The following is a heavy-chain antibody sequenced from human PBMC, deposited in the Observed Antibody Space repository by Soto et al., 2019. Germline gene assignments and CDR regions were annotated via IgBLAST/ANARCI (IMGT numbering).Heavy chain of an antibody. CDR2: INHSGST. CDR3: ARFIPGTGSDY. D-gene: IGHD1-20*01. V-gene: IGHV4-34*09. Sequence: SETLSLTCAVYGGSFSGYYWTWIRQPPGTGLEWIGDINHSGSTNYNPSLKSRVNISVDTSKNQFSLKLSSVTAADTAVYYCARFIPGTGSDYWGQGTLVTVS. CDR1: GGSFSGYY. J-gene: IGHJ4*02.